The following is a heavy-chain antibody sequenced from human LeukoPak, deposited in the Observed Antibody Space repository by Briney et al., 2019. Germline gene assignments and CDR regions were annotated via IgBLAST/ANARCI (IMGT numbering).Heavy chain of an antibody. CDR2: INHSGST. D-gene: IGHD3-3*01. J-gene: IGHJ4*02. Sequence: PSETLSLTCAVYGGSFSGYYWSWIRQPPGKGLEWIGEINHSGSTNYNPSLKSRVTISVDTSKNQFSLKLSSVTAADTAVYYCARGQFLEWLLESYYFDYWGQGTLVTVSS. CDR1: GGSFSGYY. V-gene: IGHV4-34*01. CDR3: ARGQFLEWLLESYYFDY.